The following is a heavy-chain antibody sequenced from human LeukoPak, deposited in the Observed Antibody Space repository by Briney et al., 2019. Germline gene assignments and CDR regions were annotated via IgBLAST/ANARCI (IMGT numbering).Heavy chain of an antibody. Sequence: GASVKVSCKPSGYTFTSYDINWVRQATGEGLEWMGWMIAKSGKTGSAQTFQGRVTMTRNTSISTAYMELRSLRSEDTAVYYCARGIIGYCSGGSCYSDWFDPWGQGTLVTVSS. V-gene: IGHV1-8*01. D-gene: IGHD2-15*01. CDR2: MIAKSGKT. J-gene: IGHJ5*02. CDR1: GYTFTSYD. CDR3: ARGIIGYCSGGSCYSDWFDP.